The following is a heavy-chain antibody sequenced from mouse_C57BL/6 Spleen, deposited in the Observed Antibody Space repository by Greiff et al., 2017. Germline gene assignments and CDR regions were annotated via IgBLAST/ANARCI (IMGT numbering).Heavy chain of an antibody. V-gene: IGHV5-6*01. Sequence: EVKVVESGGDLVKPGGSLKLSCAASGFTFSSYGMSWVRQTPDKRLEWVATFSSGGSYIYYPDSVKGRFTISRDNAKNTQYLQMSSLKSEDTAMYYCAREGGVTLDYWGQGTTLTVSS. CDR2: FSSGGSYI. D-gene: IGHD2-2*01. CDR1: GFTFSSYG. J-gene: IGHJ2*01. CDR3: AREGGVTLDY.